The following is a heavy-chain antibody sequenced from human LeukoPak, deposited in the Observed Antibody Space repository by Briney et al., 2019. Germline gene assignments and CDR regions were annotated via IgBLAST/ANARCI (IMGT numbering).Heavy chain of an antibody. V-gene: IGHV6-1*01. D-gene: IGHD6-19*01. CDR1: GDSVSSNSAA. CDR2: TYYRSKWYN. J-gene: IGHJ4*02. CDR3: ARGLPSYSSGWYYFDY. Sequence: TSQTLSLTCAISGDSVSSNSAAWNWIRQSPSRGLERLGRTYYRSKWYNDYAVSVKSRITINPDTSKNQFSLQLNSVTPEDTAVYYCARGLPSYSSGWYYFDYWGQGTLVTVSS.